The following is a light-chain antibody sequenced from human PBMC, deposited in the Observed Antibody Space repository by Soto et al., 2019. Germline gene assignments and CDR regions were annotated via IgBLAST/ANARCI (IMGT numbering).Light chain of an antibody. Sequence: SVLTQPASVSGSPGQSITISCTGTSSDVGGYNYVSWYQHHPGKAPKLMIYEVSNRPSGVSNRFSGSKSGNTASLTISGLQAEDEADYYCSSFSSGTTLYVFGTGTKVTVL. J-gene: IGLJ1*01. V-gene: IGLV2-14*01. CDR2: EVS. CDR1: SSDVGGYNY. CDR3: SSFSSGTTLYV.